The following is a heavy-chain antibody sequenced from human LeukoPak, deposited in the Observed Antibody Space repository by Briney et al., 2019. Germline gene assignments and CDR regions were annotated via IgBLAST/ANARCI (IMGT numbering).Heavy chain of an antibody. CDR1: GYTFTSYY. Sequence: GASVKVSCKASGYTFTSYYMHWVRQAPGQGIEWMGIINPSGGSTSYAQKFQGRVTITRDTSKRTVYMEMSRLRSEDTAVYYCARDLASTSNWEFDFWGQGTLVIVSS. D-gene: IGHD1-26*01. V-gene: IGHV1-46*01. J-gene: IGHJ4*02. CDR3: ARDLASTSNWEFDF. CDR2: INPSGGST.